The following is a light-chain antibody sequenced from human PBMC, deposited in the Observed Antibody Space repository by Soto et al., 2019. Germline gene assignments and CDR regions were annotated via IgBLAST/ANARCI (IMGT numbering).Light chain of an antibody. J-gene: IGKJ5*01. CDR3: QQYNTYWT. CDR2: KAS. V-gene: IGKV1-5*03. CDR1: QSISSW. Sequence: DIKMTQSPSTLSATVGDRVTITCRASQSISSWLAWYQQKPGKAPNLLIYKASSLESGVPSRFSGSGSGTEFTLTISGLQPDDFATYYCQQYNTYWTFGQGTLLEVK.